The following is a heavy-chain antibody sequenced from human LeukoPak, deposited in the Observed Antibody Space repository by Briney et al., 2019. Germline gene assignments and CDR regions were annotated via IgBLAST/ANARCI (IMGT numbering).Heavy chain of an antibody. Sequence: AAVKVSCKASRYTFTSYFIIWVRQPPGQGLEGMGWSSAYNRNTNYAQKLQGRVTMTTDTSTSTAYMELRTLRSDETAAYYCARSSAYRSSSKPSGAYWGEATLVTAYS. V-gene: IGHV1-18*01. CDR3: ARSSAYRSSSKPSGAY. D-gene: IGHD6-6*01. CDR2: SSAYNRNT. CDR1: RYTFTSYF. J-gene: IGHJ1*01.